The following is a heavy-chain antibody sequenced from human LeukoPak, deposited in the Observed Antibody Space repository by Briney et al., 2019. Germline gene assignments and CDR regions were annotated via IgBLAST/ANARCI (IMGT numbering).Heavy chain of an antibody. V-gene: IGHV5-51*01. CDR3: ARCRRSSGWYDAFDI. J-gene: IGHJ3*02. CDR1: GYSFTSYW. CDR2: IYPGDSDT. D-gene: IGHD6-19*01. Sequence: GGSLKISCKGSGYSFTSYWIGWVRQMPGKGLEWMGIIYPGDSDTRYSPSFQGQVTISADKSISTAYLQWSSLKASDTAMYYCARCRRSSGWYDAFDIWGQGTMVTVSS.